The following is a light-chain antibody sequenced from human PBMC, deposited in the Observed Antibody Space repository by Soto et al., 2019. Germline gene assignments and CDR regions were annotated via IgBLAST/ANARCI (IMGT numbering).Light chain of an antibody. CDR3: QTCGSGTVV. Sequence: QSVLTQSPSASASLGASVKLTCTLSSGHSSYAIAWHQQQPEKGPRYLMKINSDGSHSKGDGIPDRFSGSSSGAERYLTISSLQSEDEADYYCQTCGSGTVVFGGGTKLTVL. CDR1: SGHSSYA. V-gene: IGLV4-69*01. J-gene: IGLJ2*01. CDR2: INSDGSH.